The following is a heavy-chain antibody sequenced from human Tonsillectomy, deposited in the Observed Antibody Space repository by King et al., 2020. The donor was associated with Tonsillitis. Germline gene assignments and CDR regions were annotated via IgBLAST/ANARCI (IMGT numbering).Heavy chain of an antibody. J-gene: IGHJ2*01. CDR3: ARDGIAAGGGLSYFDL. CDR1: GGSISSYY. V-gene: IGHV4-59*01. D-gene: IGHD6-13*01. Sequence: QVQLQESGPGLVKPSETLSLTCTVSGGSISSYYWSWIRQPPGKGLEWIGYIYYSGRTNYHPSLKSRVTISVDASKNQLSLKLSSVTAADTAVYYCARDGIAAGGGLSYFDLWGRGTLVTVSS. CDR2: IYYSGRT.